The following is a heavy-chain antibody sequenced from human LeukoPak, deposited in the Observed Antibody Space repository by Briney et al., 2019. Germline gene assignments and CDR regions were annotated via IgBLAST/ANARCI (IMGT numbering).Heavy chain of an antibody. D-gene: IGHD5-18*01. V-gene: IGHV4-31*03. CDR1: GVSISIGGYY. Sequence: PSQTLSLTCTVSGVSISIGGYYWSWIRQHPGKGLEWIGYIHYSGSTLYNPSLNTRVTISVDMSENQFSLKLSSVTAADTAVYYCARDVTDTAMATDYWGQGTLVTVSS. J-gene: IGHJ4*02. CDR3: ARDVTDTAMATDY. CDR2: IHYSGST.